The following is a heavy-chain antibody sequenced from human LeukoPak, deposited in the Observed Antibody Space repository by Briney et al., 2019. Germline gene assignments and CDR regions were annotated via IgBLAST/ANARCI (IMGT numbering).Heavy chain of an antibody. CDR2: ITGSGGST. V-gene: IGHV3-23*01. CDR3: AKDRPYIVVVVAATGGYFDY. CDR1: GFTFSSYA. D-gene: IGHD2-15*01. J-gene: IGHJ4*02. Sequence: PGGSLRLSCAASGFTFSSYAMRWVRQAPGKGLEWVSAITGSGGSTYYADSVKGRFTISRDNSKNTLYLQMNSLRAEDTAVYYCAKDRPYIVVVVAATGGYFDYWGQGTLVTVSS.